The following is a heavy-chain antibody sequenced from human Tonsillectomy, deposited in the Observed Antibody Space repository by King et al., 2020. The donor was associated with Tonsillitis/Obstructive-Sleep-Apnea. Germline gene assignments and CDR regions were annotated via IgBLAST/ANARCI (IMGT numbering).Heavy chain of an antibody. CDR1: GFTFSSYT. V-gene: IGHV3-30*04. Sequence: VQLVESGGGVVQPGRSLRLSCAASGFTFSSYTMHWVRQAPGKGLEWVTVISYDGSKKYYADSVKGRFTISRDNSKNTVYLQMDSLRAEDTAVYYCARGGFCSGGSCYSNWFDPWGQGNLVTVSS. CDR3: ARGGFCSGGSCYSNWFDP. J-gene: IGHJ5*02. D-gene: IGHD2-15*01. CDR2: ISYDGSKK.